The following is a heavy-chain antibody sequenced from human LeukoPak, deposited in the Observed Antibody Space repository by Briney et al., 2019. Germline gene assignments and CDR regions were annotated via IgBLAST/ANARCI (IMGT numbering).Heavy chain of an antibody. CDR2: ISASGGST. Sequence: GGSLRLSCAASGFTFSSYAMSWIRQAPGKGLEWVSAISASGGSTYYADSVKGRFTISRDKSKNTLYLQMNSLRAEDTAGYYCAKIPHYGDCTHQNSYYYYGMDVWGQGTTVTVSS. CDR1: GFTFSSYA. CDR3: AKIPHYGDCTHQNSYYYYGMDV. D-gene: IGHD4-17*01. J-gene: IGHJ6*02. V-gene: IGHV3-23*01.